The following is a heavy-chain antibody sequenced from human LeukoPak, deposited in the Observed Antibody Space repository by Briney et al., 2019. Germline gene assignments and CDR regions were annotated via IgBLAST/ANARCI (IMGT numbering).Heavy chain of an antibody. CDR1: GFTFSSYW. Sequence: GGSLRLSCAASGFTFSSYWMHWVRQAPGKGLVWVPRINSDGSSTSYADSVKGRFTISRDNAKNTLYLQMNSLRAEDTAVYYCARSYGSGSYYAVSPSDYWGQGTLVTVSS. J-gene: IGHJ4*02. CDR3: ARSYGSGSYYAVSPSDY. V-gene: IGHV3-74*01. D-gene: IGHD3-10*01. CDR2: INSDGSST.